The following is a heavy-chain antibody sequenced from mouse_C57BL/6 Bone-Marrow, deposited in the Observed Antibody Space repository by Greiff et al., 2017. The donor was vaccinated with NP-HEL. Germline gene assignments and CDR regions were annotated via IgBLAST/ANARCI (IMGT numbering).Heavy chain of an antibody. J-gene: IGHJ4*01. D-gene: IGHD1-1*02. CDR3: ARVYGYYAMDY. CDR1: GFTFSDYG. Sequence: EVQLVESGGGLVKPGGSLKLSCAASGFTFSDYGMHWVRQAPEKGLEWVAYISSGSSTIYYADTVKGRFTISRDHANNTPFLQMTSLRSEDTAMYYCARVYGYYAMDYWGQGTSVTVSA. V-gene: IGHV5-17*01. CDR2: ISSGSSTI.